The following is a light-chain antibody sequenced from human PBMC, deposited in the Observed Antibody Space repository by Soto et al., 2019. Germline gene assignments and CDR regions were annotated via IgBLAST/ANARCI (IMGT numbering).Light chain of an antibody. CDR1: QGISSY. Sequence: DIQLTQSPSFLSASVGDRVTITCRASQGISSYLAWYQQKPGKAPKLLIYAASTLQSGVPSRFSGSGSGTEFTFTISSLQPEDFATYYCQQLNSYPLTLGGGTKVEIK. CDR3: QQLNSYPLT. CDR2: AAS. J-gene: IGKJ4*01. V-gene: IGKV1-9*01.